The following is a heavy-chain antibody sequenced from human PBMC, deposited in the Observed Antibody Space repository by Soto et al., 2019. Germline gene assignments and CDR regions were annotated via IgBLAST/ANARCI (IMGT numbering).Heavy chain of an antibody. CDR1: GFTFSSYA. Sequence: GGSLRLSCAASGFTFSSYAMSWVRQAPGKGLEWVSSISGSGGSTYYPDSVKGRFTISRDNSKYTLYLQTNSLRAEDTAVYYCALKGSYIDYWGQGTPVTVSS. CDR3: ALKGSYIDY. V-gene: IGHV3-23*01. J-gene: IGHJ4*02. D-gene: IGHD3-10*01. CDR2: ISGSGGST.